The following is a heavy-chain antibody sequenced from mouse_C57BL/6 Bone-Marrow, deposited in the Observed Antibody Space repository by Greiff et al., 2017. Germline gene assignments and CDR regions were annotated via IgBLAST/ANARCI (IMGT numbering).Heavy chain of an antibody. CDR2: ISGGGGNT. J-gene: IGHJ1*03. CDR3: SRQVTTVLATKYFDV. CDR1: GFTFSSYT. Sequence: EVTLVESGGGLVKPGGSLKLSCAASGFTFSSYTMSWVRQTPEKRLQWVAAISGGGGNTYYPDSVKGRFTISRDTDKNILYLQMGSLMSEDTALYYCSRQVTTVLATKYFDVWGTGTTVTGSS. V-gene: IGHV5-9*01. D-gene: IGHD1-1*01.